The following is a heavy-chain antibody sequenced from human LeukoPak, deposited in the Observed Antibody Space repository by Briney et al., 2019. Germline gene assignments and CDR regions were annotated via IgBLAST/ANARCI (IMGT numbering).Heavy chain of an antibody. V-gene: IGHV1-69*13. CDR1: GGTFSVYA. D-gene: IGHD2-2*01. Sequence: AAKVSCKASGGTFSVYAISWVRHDPGQGLEWMGGIIPIFGTANYAQKFQGRVTITADESTSTGYMELSSLRSEDTAVYYCARAEVAGYCSSTSCLYVDYWGQGTLVTVSS. CDR3: ARAEVAGYCSSTSCLYVDY. CDR2: IIPIFGTA. J-gene: IGHJ4*02.